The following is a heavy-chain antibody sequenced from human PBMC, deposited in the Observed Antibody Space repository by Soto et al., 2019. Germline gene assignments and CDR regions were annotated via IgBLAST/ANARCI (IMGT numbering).Heavy chain of an antibody. V-gene: IGHV1-2*04. CDR1: GYTFSDYY. CDR3: ARESGGATATLDYYYFYMDV. J-gene: IGHJ6*03. D-gene: IGHD5-12*01. Sequence: QVQLVQSGAEVKKPGASVKVSCKASGYTFSDYYIHWMRQAPGHGLEWMGWINTTSGGTKYAHKFQGWGTMTRDTAIKTAYMELSRLTSDDTAVYYCARESGGATATLDYYYFYMDVWGKGTTVTVSS. CDR2: INTTSGGT.